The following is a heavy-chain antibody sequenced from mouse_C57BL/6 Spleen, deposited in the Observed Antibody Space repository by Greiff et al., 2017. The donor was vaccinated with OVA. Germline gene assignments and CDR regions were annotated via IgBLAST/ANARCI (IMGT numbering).Heavy chain of an antibody. CDR1: GFSFNTYA. CDR2: IRSKSNNYAT. CDR3: VRQGANRYFDY. J-gene: IGHJ2*01. D-gene: IGHD1-1*01. V-gene: IGHV10-1*01. Sequence: EVQGVESGGGLVQPKGSLKLSCAASGFSFNTYAMNWVRQAPGKGLEWVARIRSKSNNYATYYADSVKDRFTISRDDSESMLYLQMNNLKTEDTAMYYCVRQGANRYFDYWGQGTTLTVSS.